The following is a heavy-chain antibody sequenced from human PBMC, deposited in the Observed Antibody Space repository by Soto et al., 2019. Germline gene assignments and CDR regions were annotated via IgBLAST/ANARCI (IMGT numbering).Heavy chain of an antibody. D-gene: IGHD3-16*01. V-gene: IGHV2-5*02. CDR1: GFSLTTRGVG. CDR2: IYWDDDK. CDR3: AHIPNYYQYDWFDP. J-gene: IGHJ5*02. Sequence: QITLKESGPTLVKPTQTLTLTCTFSGFSLTTRGVGVGWIRQPPGKALECLALIYWDDDKRYSPSLQSRLSPXQXPXXNQVVLTMTNVDPVDTATYYCAHIPNYYQYDWFDPWGQGTLVSVSS.